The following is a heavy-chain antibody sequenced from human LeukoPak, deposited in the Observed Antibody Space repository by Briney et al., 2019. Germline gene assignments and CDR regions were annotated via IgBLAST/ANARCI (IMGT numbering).Heavy chain of an antibody. V-gene: IGHV4-4*08. CDR2: ISSSGST. CDR1: GGSISSYY. J-gene: IGHJ3*02. Sequence: SETLSLTCTVSGGSISSYYWSWIRQPPGKGLEWIGRISSSGSTNYNPSLKSRVTISVDTSKNQFSLKLSSVTAADTAVYFCARGPYSYDSSGAFDXWGQGTMVTVXS. D-gene: IGHD3-22*01. CDR3: ARGPYSYDSSGAFDX.